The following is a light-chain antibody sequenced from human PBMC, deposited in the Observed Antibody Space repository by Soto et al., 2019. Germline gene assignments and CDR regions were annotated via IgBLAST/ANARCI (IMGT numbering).Light chain of an antibody. J-gene: IGLJ1*01. CDR1: SSDVGAYDY. CDR3: SSHTTSNTRV. Sequence: QSVLTRPASVSGSPGQSIAISCTGTSSDVGAYDYVSWYQQHPDKAPKLMIYEVSSRPSGISDRFSGSKSVNTATLTISGLQAEDEADYYCSSHTTSNTRVFGTGTKVTVL. V-gene: IGLV2-14*01. CDR2: EVS.